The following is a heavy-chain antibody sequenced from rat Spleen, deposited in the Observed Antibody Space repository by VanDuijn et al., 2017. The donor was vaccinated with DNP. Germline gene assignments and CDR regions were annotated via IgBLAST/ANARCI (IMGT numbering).Heavy chain of an antibody. D-gene: IGHD1-6*01. CDR3: TRDRYYGHSHWYFDF. J-gene: IGHJ1*01. Sequence: QVQLKESGPGLVQPSQTLSLTCTVSGFSLTSYGVSWVRQPPGKGLEWIGEIWSGGSTHYNPALKSRLSISRDTSKSQVFLKMNSLQTEDTAIYYCTRDRYYGHSHWYFDFWGPGTMVTVSS. CDR1: GFSLTSYG. V-gene: IGHV2-4*01. CDR2: IWSGGST.